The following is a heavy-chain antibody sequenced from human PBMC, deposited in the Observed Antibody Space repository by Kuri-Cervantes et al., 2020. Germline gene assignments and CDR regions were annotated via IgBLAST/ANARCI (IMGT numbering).Heavy chain of an antibody. V-gene: IGHV3-15*01. J-gene: IGHJ4*02. Sequence: GGSLRLSCAASGFTFSSYWMSWVRQAPGKGLEWVGRIKSKTDGGTTDYAAPVKGRFTISRDDSKNTLYLQMNSLKTEDTAVYYCTTDRGVLLWFGEFTDYYFDYWGQGTLVTVSS. CDR1: GFTFSSYW. CDR2: IKSKTDGGTT. CDR3: TTDRGVLLWFGEFTDYYFDY. D-gene: IGHD3-10*01.